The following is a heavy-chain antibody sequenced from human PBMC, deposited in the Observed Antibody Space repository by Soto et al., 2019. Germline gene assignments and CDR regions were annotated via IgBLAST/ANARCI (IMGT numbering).Heavy chain of an antibody. V-gene: IGHV1-69*13. CDR2: IIPIFGTA. CDR3: ARVVASSSWYYYYGMDV. Sequence: GASVKVSCKASGGTFSSYAISWVRQAPGQGLEWMGGIIPIFGTANYAQKFQGRVTITADESTSTAYMELSSLRSEYTAVYYCARVVASSSWYYYYGMDVWGQGTTVTVSS. J-gene: IGHJ6*02. D-gene: IGHD6-13*01. CDR1: GGTFSSYA.